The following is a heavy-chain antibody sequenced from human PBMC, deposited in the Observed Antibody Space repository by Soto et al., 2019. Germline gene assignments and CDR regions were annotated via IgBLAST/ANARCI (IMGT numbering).Heavy chain of an antibody. J-gene: IGHJ4*02. CDR3: ASLTNGRPGDS. Sequence: SETLSLTCPVSGDSISNKNYHWGWTRQPPGKGLEWIGTVYSNGHTYHNPSLKSRLAMAVDTSKNQFSLSLISVTAADTAVYFRASLTNGRPGDSWGQGTLVTVSS. V-gene: IGHV4-39*01. CDR2: VYSNGHT. D-gene: IGHD2-8*01. CDR1: GDSISNKNYH.